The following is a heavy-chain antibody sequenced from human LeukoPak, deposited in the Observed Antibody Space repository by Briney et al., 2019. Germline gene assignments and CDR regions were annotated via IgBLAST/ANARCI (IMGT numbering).Heavy chain of an antibody. CDR1: GYTFASYA. CDR3: ARGSSRESSSTGFDY. Sequence: ASVKVSCKASGYTFASYAMHWVRQAPGQRLEWMGWINAGNGNTKYSQEFQGRVTITRDTSASTAYMELSSLRSEDMAVYYCARGSSRESSSTGFDYWGQGTLVTVSS. D-gene: IGHD6-6*01. CDR2: INAGNGNT. J-gene: IGHJ4*02. V-gene: IGHV1-3*03.